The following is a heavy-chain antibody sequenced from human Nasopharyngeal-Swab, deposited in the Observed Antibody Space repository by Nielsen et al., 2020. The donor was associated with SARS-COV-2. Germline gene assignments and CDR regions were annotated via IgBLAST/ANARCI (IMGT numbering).Heavy chain of an antibody. J-gene: IGHJ3*02. D-gene: IGHD3-22*01. CDR2: INPSGGST. CDR3: ARDRVSAYYYDSSGTDAFDI. CDR1: GYTFTSYY. Sequence: ASVKVSCKASGYTFTSYYMHWVRQAPGQGLEWMGIINPSGGSTSYAQKFQGRVTMTRDTSTSTVYMELSRLRSDDTAVYYCARDRVSAYYYDSSGTDAFDIWGQGTMVTVSS. V-gene: IGHV1-46*01.